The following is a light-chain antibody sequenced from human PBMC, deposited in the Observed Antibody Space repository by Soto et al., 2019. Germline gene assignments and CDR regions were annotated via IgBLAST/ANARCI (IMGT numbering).Light chain of an antibody. CDR2: AAS. Sequence: IQMTQSPSSLSASVLYRVTIAFLASQDIRNDLGWYQQKPGKAPKRLIYAASSLQSGVPSRFSGSGSETDFTLTISSLQPEDFATYSCQQSYSTTWTFGQGTKVDIK. V-gene: IGKV1-39*01. CDR1: QDIRND. CDR3: QQSYSTTWT. J-gene: IGKJ1*01.